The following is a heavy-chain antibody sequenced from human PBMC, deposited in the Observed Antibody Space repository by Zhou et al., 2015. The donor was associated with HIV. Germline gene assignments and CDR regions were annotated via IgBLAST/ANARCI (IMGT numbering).Heavy chain of an antibody. CDR3: AWGFGSYTHP. D-gene: IGHD3-10*01. J-gene: IGHJ3*01. CDR2: INPNSGGT. Sequence: QVQLVQSGAEVKKPGSSVKVSCKASGYTFTSYGISWVRQAPGQGLEWMGWINPNSGGTNYAQKFQGRVTMTRDTSISTAYMELSRLRSDDTAVYYCAWGFGSYTHPWGQGTMVTVSS. CDR1: GYTFTSYG. V-gene: IGHV1-2*02.